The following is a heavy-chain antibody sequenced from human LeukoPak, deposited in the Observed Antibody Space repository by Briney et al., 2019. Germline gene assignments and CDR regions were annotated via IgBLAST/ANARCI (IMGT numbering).Heavy chain of an antibody. V-gene: IGHV3-30-3*01. CDR3: AKDGDLYGHADY. Sequence: GRSLRLSCAASGFTFSSYAMHWVRQAPGKGLEWVASISYDGSKKYYADSLKGRFTISRDNSKKTLYLQMNSLRAEDTAVYYCAKDGDLYGHADYWGQGTLVTVSS. J-gene: IGHJ4*02. CDR2: ISYDGSKK. CDR1: GFTFSSYA. D-gene: IGHD4-17*01.